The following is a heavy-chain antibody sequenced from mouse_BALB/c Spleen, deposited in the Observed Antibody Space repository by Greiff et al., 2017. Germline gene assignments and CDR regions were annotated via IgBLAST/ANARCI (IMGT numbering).Heavy chain of an antibody. J-gene: IGHJ4*01. D-gene: IGHD2-1*01. V-gene: IGHV5-4*02. CDR2: ISDGGSYT. CDR3: ARDRDGKRAMDY. CDR1: GFTFSDYY. Sequence: EVKLVESGGGLVKPGGSLKLSCAASGFTFSDYYMYWVRQTPVKRLEWVATISDGGSYTYYPDSVKGRFTISRDNAKNNLYLQMSSRKSEDTAMYYCARDRDGKRAMDYWGQGTSVTVSS.